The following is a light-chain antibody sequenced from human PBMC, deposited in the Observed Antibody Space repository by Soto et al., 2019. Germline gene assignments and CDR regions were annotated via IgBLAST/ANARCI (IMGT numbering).Light chain of an antibody. CDR2: AAS. V-gene: IGKV3-20*01. Sequence: EIVLTQSPGTQSLSPGERATLSCRASQSLNTNFFAWYQQKPGQVPRLLIYAASIRATGIPDRFSGSGSGTDFTLTISRLEPEDSPVYFCQQYDLSPHTFGQGTKVEIK. CDR1: QSLNTNF. J-gene: IGKJ2*01. CDR3: QQYDLSPHT.